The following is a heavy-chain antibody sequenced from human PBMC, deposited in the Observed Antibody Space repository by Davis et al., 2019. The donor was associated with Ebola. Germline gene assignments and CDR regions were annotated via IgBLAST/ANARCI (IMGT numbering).Heavy chain of an antibody. Sequence: GGSLRLSCAASGFTFRTYAMHWVRQAPGKGLEYVSAISSNGGSTYYANSVKGRVTISRDNSKKTLYLQMGSLRAEDMAVYYCARASVYYYYGMDVWGQGTTVTVSS. V-gene: IGHV3-64*01. J-gene: IGHJ6*02. CDR2: ISSNGGST. CDR3: ARASVYYYYGMDV. CDR1: GFTFRTYA.